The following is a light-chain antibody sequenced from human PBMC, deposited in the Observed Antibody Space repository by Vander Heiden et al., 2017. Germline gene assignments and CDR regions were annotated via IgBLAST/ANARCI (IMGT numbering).Light chain of an antibody. J-gene: IGKJ1*01. V-gene: IGKV1-5*03. CDR1: QGISSW. CDR3: QQYNSYSRA. CDR2: KAS. Sequence: DIQMTHSPSTRSASVGDRVTITCRASQGISSWLDWYQQKPGKAPKLLIYKASSLESGVPSRFSGSGSGTEFTLTISSLQPDDFATYYCQQYNSYSRAFGQGTKVEIK.